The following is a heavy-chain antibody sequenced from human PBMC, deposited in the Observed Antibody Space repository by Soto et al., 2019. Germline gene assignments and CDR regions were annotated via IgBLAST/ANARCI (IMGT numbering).Heavy chain of an antibody. Sequence: QVQLVESGGGVVQPRTSLRLSCAASGFRFKSFVMHWVRQAPGKGLEWVAFTSYDGNNKDYGDSVKGRFTVSRDNSQNTLHLQMDFLRPEDTALYCCARWGTTGGFDLWGQGTLVSVSS. D-gene: IGHD3-16*01. CDR3: ARWGTTGGFDL. J-gene: IGHJ4*02. CDR1: GFRFKSFV. V-gene: IGHV3-30*19. CDR2: TSYDGNNK.